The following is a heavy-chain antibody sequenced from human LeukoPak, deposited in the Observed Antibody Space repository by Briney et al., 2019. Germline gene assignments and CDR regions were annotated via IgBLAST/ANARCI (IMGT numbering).Heavy chain of an antibody. D-gene: IGHD2-8*01. CDR1: GYTLTELS. J-gene: IGHJ6*03. CDR3: ARAPSQLMVYAMNYYYMDV. CDR2: FDPEDGET. V-gene: IGHV1-24*01. Sequence: ASVKVSCKVSGYTLTELSMHWVRQAPGKGPEWMGGFDPEDGETIYAQKFQGRVTITRNTSISTAYMELSSLRSEDTAVYYCARAPSQLMVYAMNYYYMDVWGKGTTVTVSS.